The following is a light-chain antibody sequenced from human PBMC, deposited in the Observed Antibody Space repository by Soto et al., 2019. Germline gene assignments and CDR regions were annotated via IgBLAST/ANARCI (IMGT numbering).Light chain of an antibody. CDR2: GVS. CDR1: QNISSKD. J-gene: IGKJ5*01. V-gene: IGKV3-20*01. Sequence: IVLTQSPGTLSLSPGERATLSCRASQNISSKDLAWHQQKPGQAPRLLMYGVSTRGTGIPDGFSGSGSGTDFTLISSRLQPDYFAVYHCQQYGTSITFGQGTRLEIK. CDR3: QQYGTSIT.